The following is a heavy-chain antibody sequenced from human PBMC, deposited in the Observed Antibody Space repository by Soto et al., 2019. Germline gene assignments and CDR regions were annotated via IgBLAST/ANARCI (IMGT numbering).Heavy chain of an antibody. J-gene: IGHJ4*02. D-gene: IGHD5-12*01. Sequence: PGGSLRLSCAASGFTFSSYGMHWVRQALGKGLEWLAVISYDGSNKYYADSVKGRFTISRDNSKNTLYLQMNSLRAEDTAVYYCAKGSKDGYNLIDYWGQGTLVTVSS. CDR3: AKGSKDGYNLIDY. CDR2: ISYDGSNK. V-gene: IGHV3-30*18. CDR1: GFTFSSYG.